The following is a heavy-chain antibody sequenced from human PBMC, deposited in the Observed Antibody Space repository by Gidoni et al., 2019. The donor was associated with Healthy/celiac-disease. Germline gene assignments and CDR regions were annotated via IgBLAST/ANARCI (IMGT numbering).Heavy chain of an antibody. CDR1: GFPFRNAW. D-gene: IGHD6-19*01. J-gene: IGHJ6*02. Sequence: EVQLVESGGGLVKPGGSLRLSCAASGFPFRNAWMRWVRQVPGKGLEWVGRIKSKTDGGTTDYAAPVKGRFTISRDDSKNTLYLQMNSLKTEDTAVYYCTTDWEWLVYYYYYGMDVWGQGTTVTVSS. CDR3: TTDWEWLVYYYYYGMDV. CDR2: IKSKTDGGTT. V-gene: IGHV3-15*01.